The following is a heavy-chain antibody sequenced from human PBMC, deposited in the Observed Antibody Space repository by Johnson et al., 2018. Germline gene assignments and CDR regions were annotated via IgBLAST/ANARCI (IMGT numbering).Heavy chain of an antibody. V-gene: IGHV3-23*04. CDR2: ISPSGGNS. D-gene: IGHD5-24*01. Sequence: VQLGQSGGGLVQPGGSLRLSCAASGFTFSSFAMSWVRQAPGKGLEWVSAISPSGGNSYYADSVKGRFTISKDNSKNTLYLQMNSLRAEYKAVYYCARATEGWLPFDYWGQGTLVTVSS. CDR1: GFTFSSFA. J-gene: IGHJ4*02. CDR3: ARATEGWLPFDY.